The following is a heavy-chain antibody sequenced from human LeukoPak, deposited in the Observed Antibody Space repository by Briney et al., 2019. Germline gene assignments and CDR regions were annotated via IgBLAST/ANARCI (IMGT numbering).Heavy chain of an antibody. CDR2: ISDDGRNK. D-gene: IGHD4-17*01. J-gene: IGHJ4*02. Sequence: GGSLRLSCAASGFSFISYGMHWVRQAPGKGLEWVGVISDDGRNKKYADSVKGRFTISRDNSKDTLYLQMNSLRDEDTAVYYCAKRPSDYGDYVTYFDCWGQGTLVTVSS. CDR3: AKRPSDYGDYVTYFDC. CDR1: GFSFISYG. V-gene: IGHV3-30*18.